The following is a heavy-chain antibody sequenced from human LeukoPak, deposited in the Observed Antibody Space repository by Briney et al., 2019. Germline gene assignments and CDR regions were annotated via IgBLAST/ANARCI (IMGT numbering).Heavy chain of an antibody. Sequence: GGSLRLSCAASGFTFSSHYMSWVRQAPGKGLEWVSVIYSGGSTYYSDSVKGRFTISRDNSKNTLYLQMNSLRAEDTAVYYCARGGYGSGNPVGAFDIWGQGTMVTVSS. CDR2: IYSGGST. J-gene: IGHJ3*02. D-gene: IGHD3-10*01. CDR3: ARGGYGSGNPVGAFDI. CDR1: GFTFSSHY. V-gene: IGHV3-66*01.